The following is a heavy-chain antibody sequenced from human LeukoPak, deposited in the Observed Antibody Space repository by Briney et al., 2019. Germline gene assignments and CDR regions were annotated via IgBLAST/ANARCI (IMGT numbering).Heavy chain of an antibody. V-gene: IGHV1-2*02. CDR1: GYTFTGSY. CDR3: ARDDSGSYPQ. J-gene: IGHJ3*01. D-gene: IGHD3-16*02. CDR2: INPSSGGT. Sequence: GASVRVSCKASGYTFTGSYMHWVRQAPGQGLEWMGLINPSSGGTHYAQKFQGRVTLTRDTSISTGYMELSSLRSDDTAVYYCARDDSGSYPQWGPGTMVTLSS.